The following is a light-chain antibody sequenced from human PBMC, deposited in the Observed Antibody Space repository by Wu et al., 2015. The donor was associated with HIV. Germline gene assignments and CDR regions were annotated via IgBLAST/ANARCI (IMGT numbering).Light chain of an antibody. Sequence: GESTHPPPAGPVRVLDQKLRPGTSRNLGQAPRLLIYGASIRATGIPATFIGSGSGTEVTLTISSLQSEDFAVYYCQLSNNWPWTFGQGTKVEIK. CDR3: QLSNNWPWT. CDR2: GAS. V-gene: IGKV3-15*01. J-gene: IGKJ1*01. CDR1: RVLDQK.